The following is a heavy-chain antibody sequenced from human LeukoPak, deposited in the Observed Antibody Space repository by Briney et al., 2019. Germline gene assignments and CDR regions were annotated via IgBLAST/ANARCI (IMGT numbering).Heavy chain of an antibody. Sequence: GGSLRLSCAASGFTLSRHYMSGVRQAPGKGGEGVSVIYSGGSIYYADYVKGRCTISRENSKNTLYLQRNILRAENTAVYYCARDLGSYYDYWGQGTLVTVSS. D-gene: IGHD1-26*01. CDR2: IYSGGSI. CDR3: ARDLGSYYDY. J-gene: IGHJ4*02. CDR1: GFTLSRHY. V-gene: IGHV3-53*01.